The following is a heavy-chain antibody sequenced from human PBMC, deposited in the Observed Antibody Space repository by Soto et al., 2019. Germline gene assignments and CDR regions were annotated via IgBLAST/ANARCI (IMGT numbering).Heavy chain of an antibody. Sequence: ASVKVSCKVSGYTLTELSMHWVRQAPGKGLEWMGGLDPEDGETIYAQKFQGRVTMTEDTSTDTAYMELSSLRSEDTAVYYCATDADKRGYDPVLGLAGMDVWGQGTTVTVSS. D-gene: IGHD3-16*01. CDR2: LDPEDGET. V-gene: IGHV1-24*01. CDR3: ATDADKRGYDPVLGLAGMDV. J-gene: IGHJ6*02. CDR1: GYTLTELS.